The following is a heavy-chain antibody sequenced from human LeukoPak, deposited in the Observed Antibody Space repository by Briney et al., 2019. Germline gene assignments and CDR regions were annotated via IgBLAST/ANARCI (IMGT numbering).Heavy chain of an antibody. CDR1: GFTFSEFA. Sequence: GRSLRLSCVASGFTFSEFAMNWVRQVPGKGPEWVSHIGGGGVDREYEESVKGRFTVSRDNSRNSLYLQMNSLRGEDTAIYYCAKDSIERNGVYDAFDVWGQGTKVTVAS. CDR3: AKDSIERNGVYDAFDV. CDR2: IGGGGVDR. V-gene: IGHV3-23*01. J-gene: IGHJ3*01. D-gene: IGHD2-8*01.